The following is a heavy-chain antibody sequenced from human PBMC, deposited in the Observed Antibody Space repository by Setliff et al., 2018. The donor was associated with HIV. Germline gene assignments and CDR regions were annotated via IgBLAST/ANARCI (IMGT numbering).Heavy chain of an antibody. CDR1: GGSISSGGYS. J-gene: IGHJ4*01. CDR2: FYHSGNT. D-gene: IGHD3-10*01. Sequence: LSLTCAVSGGSISSGGYSWSWIRQPPGRDLEWIGYFYHSGNTYYSPSLHSRVTLSVDKSKNEFYLSLASVTAADTAVYYCARDRGEKGYFDSWGHGALVTVSS. V-gene: IGHV4-30-2*01. CDR3: ARDRGEKGYFDS.